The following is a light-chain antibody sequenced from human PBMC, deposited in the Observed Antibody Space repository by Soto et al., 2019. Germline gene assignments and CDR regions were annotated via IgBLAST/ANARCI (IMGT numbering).Light chain of an antibody. CDR2: GAS. J-gene: IGKJ1*01. CDR3: QQYGSSSWT. Sequence: EIVLTQSPGTLSLSPGERATLSCRASQSVSSISLAWYQQKPGQAPRLLMYGASSRATGIPDRFSGSGSGTDVTLTISRLEPEDSAVDYCQQYGSSSWTFGQGTKVEIK. CDR1: QSVSSIS. V-gene: IGKV3-20*01.